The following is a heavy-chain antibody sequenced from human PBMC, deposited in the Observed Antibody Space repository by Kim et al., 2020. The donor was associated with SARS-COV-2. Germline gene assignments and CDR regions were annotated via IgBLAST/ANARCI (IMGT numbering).Heavy chain of an antibody. Sequence: SETLSLTCTVSGGSINNYFWSWIRQPPGKGLEWLGYVFYGESTNYNPSVQIRATISADPSKNQFSLRLDSVTAADTAVYYCARGRDGYNYDFDYWGQGTLANVSS. D-gene: IGHD3-16*01. J-gene: IGHJ4*02. CDR2: VFYGEST. CDR1: GGSINNYF. CDR3: ARGRDGYNYDFDY. V-gene: IGHV4-59*13.